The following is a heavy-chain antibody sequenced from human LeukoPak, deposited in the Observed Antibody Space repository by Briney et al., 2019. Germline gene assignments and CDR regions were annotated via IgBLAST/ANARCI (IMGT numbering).Heavy chain of an antibody. Sequence: GGSLRLSCAASGSTFSSYWMSWVRQAPGKGLEWVANIKQDGSEKYYVDSVKGRFTISRDNAKNSLYLQMNSLRAEDTAVYYCARAYYMDVWGKGTTVTVSS. CDR2: IKQDGSEK. V-gene: IGHV3-7*04. CDR1: GSTFSSYW. CDR3: ARAYYMDV. J-gene: IGHJ6*03.